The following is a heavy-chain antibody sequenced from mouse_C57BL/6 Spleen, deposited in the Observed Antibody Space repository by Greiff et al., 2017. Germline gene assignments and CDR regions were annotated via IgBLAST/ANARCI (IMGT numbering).Heavy chain of an antibody. Sequence: QVQLQQSGAELARPGASVKLSCKASGYTFTSYGISWVTQRTGQGLEWIGEIYPRSGNTYYNEKFKGKATLTADKSSRTAYMELRSLTSEDSAVYFCARSLDSSGYDYFDYWGQGTTLTVSS. J-gene: IGHJ2*01. D-gene: IGHD3-2*02. CDR1: GYTFTSYG. V-gene: IGHV1-81*01. CDR2: IYPRSGNT. CDR3: ARSLDSSGYDYFDY.